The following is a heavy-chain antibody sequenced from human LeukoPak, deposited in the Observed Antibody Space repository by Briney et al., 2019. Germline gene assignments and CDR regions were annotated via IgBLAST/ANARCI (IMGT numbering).Heavy chain of an antibody. V-gene: IGHV3-21*01. J-gene: IGHJ4*02. CDR2: ITSSSSYI. CDR3: ARGRGCSGGSCYFNY. CDR1: GFXFSSYS. Sequence: PGGSLRLSCAASGFXFSSYSINWVRQAPGKGLEWVSSITSSSSYIYYADSVKGRFTISRDNAKNSLYLQMNSLRAEDTAVYYCARGRGCSGGSCYFNYWGQGTLVTVSS. D-gene: IGHD2-15*01.